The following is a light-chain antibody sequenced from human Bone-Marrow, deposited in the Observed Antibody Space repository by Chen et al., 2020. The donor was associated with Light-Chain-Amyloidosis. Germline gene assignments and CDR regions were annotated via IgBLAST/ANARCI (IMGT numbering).Light chain of an antibody. CDR1: NIGSTS. J-gene: IGLJ3*02. V-gene: IGLV3-21*02. CDR3: QVWDRSSDRPV. CDR2: DDS. Sequence: YVLTQPSSVSVAPGQTATIACGGNNIGSTSVHWYQQTPGQAPLLVVYDDSDRPSGIPERLSGSNSGNTATLTISRVEAGDEADYYCQVWDRSSDRPVFGGGTRLTVL.